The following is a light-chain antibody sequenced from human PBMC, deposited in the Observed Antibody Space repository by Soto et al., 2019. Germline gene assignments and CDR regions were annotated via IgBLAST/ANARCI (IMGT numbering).Light chain of an antibody. J-gene: IGKJ1*01. CDR3: QQYNSYRT. Sequence: DIQMTQSPSTLSASVGDRVTITCRASQSISSWLAWYQQKPGKAPKLLIYDASSLESGVPSRFSGSGSGTEFTLTISSLLPDDFATYYCQQYNSYRTFGQGTKVEIK. V-gene: IGKV1-5*01. CDR2: DAS. CDR1: QSISSW.